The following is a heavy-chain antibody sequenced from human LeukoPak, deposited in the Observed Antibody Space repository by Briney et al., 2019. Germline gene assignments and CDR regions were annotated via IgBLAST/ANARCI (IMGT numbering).Heavy chain of an antibody. V-gene: IGHV1-2*02. J-gene: IGHJ4*02. D-gene: IGHD7-27*01. CDR3: ARGPNWGLDY. CDR1: GYTFTGYY. CDR2: INPDSGGT. Sequence: ASVKVSCKASGYTFTGYYIHWVRQAPGQGLEWMGWINPDSGGTIYVQKFQGRVTMTRDSPISTVYMELSRLSSDDTAVYYCARGPNWGLDYWGQGTLVTVSS.